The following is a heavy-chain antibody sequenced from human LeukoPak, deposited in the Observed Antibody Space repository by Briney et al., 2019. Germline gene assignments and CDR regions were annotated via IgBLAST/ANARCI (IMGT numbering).Heavy chain of an antibody. CDR2: IKSKTDGGTT. J-gene: IGHJ4*02. D-gene: IGHD3-10*01. V-gene: IGHV3-15*01. CDR3: TTQRSRITMVRGVIRSDH. CDR1: GFTFSNAW. Sequence: RTGGSLRLSCAASGFTFSNAWMSWVRQGPGKGLEWVGRIKSKTDGGTTDYAAPVKGRSTISRDDSKNTLYLQMNSLKTEDTAVYYCTTQRSRITMVRGVIRSDHWGQGTLVTVSS.